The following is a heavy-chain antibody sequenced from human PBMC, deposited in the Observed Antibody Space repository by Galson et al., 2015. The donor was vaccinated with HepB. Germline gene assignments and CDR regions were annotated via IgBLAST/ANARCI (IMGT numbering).Heavy chain of an antibody. D-gene: IGHD6-19*01. J-gene: IGHJ5*02. CDR3: ARCFRGSGWNYNQWWFDP. CDR2: IYQSGTM. V-gene: IGHV4-39*01. CDR1: IRSSSYY. Sequence: IRSSSYYWGWIRQPPGKGPEWLASIYQSGTMYYNPSLKSRVTISVDTSKNQLSLKLTSVTAADTAVYYCARCFRGSGWNYNQWWFDPWGQGTLVTVSS.